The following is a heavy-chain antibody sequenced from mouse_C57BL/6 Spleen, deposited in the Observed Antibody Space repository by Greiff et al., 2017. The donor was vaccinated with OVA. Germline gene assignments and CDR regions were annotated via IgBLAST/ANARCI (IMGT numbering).Heavy chain of an antibody. CDR3: TSLPDGYYYAMDY. CDR2: IDPETGGT. D-gene: IGHD2-3*01. Sequence: QVQLQQPGAELVRPGASVTLSCKASGYTFTDYEMHWVKQTPVHGLEWIGAIDPETGGTAYNQKFKGKAILTADKSSSTAYMELRSLTSEDSAVYYCTSLPDGYYYAMDYWGQGTSVTVSS. J-gene: IGHJ4*01. V-gene: IGHV1-15*01. CDR1: GYTFTDYE.